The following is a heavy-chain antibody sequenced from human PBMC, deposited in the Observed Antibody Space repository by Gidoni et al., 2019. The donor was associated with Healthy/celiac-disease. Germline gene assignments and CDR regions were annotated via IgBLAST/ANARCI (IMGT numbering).Heavy chain of an antibody. CDR1: GFPFRSYG. Sequence: QVQLVESGGGVVKPGWSLRLPCAASGFPFRSYGMPWVRQAPGKGLGWVAVIWYDGSNNNYADSVKGRFTSSRDNSKNTLYLKKNSLGAEETAVYYCARPHSSSWTDTKFVYWGQGTLVTVSS. D-gene: IGHD6-13*01. V-gene: IGHV3-33*01. J-gene: IGHJ4*02. CDR2: IWYDGSNN. CDR3: ARPHSSSWTDTKFVY.